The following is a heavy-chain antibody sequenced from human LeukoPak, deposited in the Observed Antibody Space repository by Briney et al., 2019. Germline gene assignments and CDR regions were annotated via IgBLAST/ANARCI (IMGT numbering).Heavy chain of an antibody. V-gene: IGHV1-2*02. CDR3: ARDPAAAGNY. CDR1: GYIFTGYY. D-gene: IGHD6-13*01. Sequence: ASVKVSCKASGYIFTGYYMHWVRQAPGQGLEWMGWINPNSGDTHYAQKFHGRVTMTSDTSITTGYMELTRLTSDETAVYYCARDPAAAGNYWGQGTLVSVSS. J-gene: IGHJ4*02. CDR2: INPNSGDT.